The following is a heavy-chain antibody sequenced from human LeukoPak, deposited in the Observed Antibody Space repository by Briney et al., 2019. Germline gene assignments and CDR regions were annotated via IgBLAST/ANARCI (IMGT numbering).Heavy chain of an antibody. CDR2: IYYSGST. CDR1: VGSINSSSYY. V-gene: IGHV4-39*01. CDR3: QGNIPAFDI. J-gene: IGHJ3*02. Sequence: SVTLSLTCTVSVGSINSSSYYGRWVCRPPGKGLEWIGSIYYSGSTYYNPSLKSRVIISVDTSKNQLSLKLSSVTAVDTDVYYCQGNIPAFDIWGQGTMVTVCS. D-gene: IGHD2/OR15-2a*01.